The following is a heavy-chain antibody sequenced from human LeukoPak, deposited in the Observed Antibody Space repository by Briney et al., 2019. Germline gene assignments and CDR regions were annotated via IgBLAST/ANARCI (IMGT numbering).Heavy chain of an antibody. D-gene: IGHD3-22*01. CDR3: AKHDSSGPVDY. CDR1: GFTFSSYG. Sequence: GGSLRLSCAASGFTFSSYGMHWVRQAPGKGLKWVAVISYDGSNKYYADSVKGRFTISRDNSKNTLYLQMNSLRAEDTAVYYCAKHDSSGPVDYWGQGTLVTVSS. V-gene: IGHV3-30*18. CDR2: ISYDGSNK. J-gene: IGHJ4*02.